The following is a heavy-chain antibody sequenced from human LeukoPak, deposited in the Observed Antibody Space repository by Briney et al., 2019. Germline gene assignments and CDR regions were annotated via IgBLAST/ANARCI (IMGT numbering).Heavy chain of an antibody. CDR3: AKTGPSYCSGGSCYPYYFDY. J-gene: IGHJ4*02. CDR1: GFTFSSYG. Sequence: QPGGSLRLSCAASGFTFSSYGMHWVRQAPGKGLEWVVFLRYDGSNKYYADSVKGRFTISRDNSKNTLYLQMNSLRAEDTAVYYCAKTGPSYCSGGSCYPYYFDYWGQGTLVTVSS. D-gene: IGHD2-15*01. CDR2: LRYDGSNK. V-gene: IGHV3-30*02.